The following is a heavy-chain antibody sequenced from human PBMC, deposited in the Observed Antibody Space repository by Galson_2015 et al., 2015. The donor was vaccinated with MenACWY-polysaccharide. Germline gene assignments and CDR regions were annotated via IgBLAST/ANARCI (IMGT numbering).Heavy chain of an antibody. CDR3: ARGPRRIGTMIGYAFDI. V-gene: IGHV4-31*03. Sequence: TLSLTCTVSGGSISSGDYYWSWIRQHPGKGLEWIGYIYYSGSTYYNPSLKSRVTISVDTSMNQFSLRLSSVTAADTAVYYCARGPRRIGTMIGYAFDIWGQGTVVTVSS. D-gene: IGHD3-22*01. CDR2: IYYSGST. CDR1: GGSISSGDYY. J-gene: IGHJ3*02.